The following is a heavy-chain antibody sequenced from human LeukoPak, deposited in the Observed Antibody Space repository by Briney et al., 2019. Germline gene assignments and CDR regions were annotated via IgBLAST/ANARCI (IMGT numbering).Heavy chain of an antibody. D-gene: IGHD6-13*01. CDR3: ATGGVEAAAHDAFDI. V-gene: IGHV1-8*01. Sequence: GASVKVSCKASGYTFTSYDVNWFRQATGQGLEWMGWMNPNSGNTGYAQKFQGRVSLTRDTSISTAYLELISLRSEDTAVYYCATGGVEAAAHDAFDIWGQGTMVTVSS. CDR1: GYTFTSYD. CDR2: MNPNSGNT. J-gene: IGHJ3*02.